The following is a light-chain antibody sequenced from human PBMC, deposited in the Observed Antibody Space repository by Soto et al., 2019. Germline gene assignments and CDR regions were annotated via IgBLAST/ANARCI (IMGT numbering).Light chain of an antibody. CDR1: QTISKNY. V-gene: IGKV3-20*01. Sequence: EIVLTQSPGTLSLSPGERATLSCRASQTISKNYLAWYQQKPGQAPRLLIYDASSRATGIPDRFSGSGSGTDFTLTISRLEPEDFALYYCQQCATPPLTFGQGPKVEIK. J-gene: IGKJ1*01. CDR2: DAS. CDR3: QQCATPPLT.